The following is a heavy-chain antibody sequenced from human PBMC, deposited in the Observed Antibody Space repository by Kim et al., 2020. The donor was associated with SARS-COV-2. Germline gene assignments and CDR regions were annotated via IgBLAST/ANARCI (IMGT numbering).Heavy chain of an antibody. CDR1: GFTFSDHY. D-gene: IGHD3-22*01. J-gene: IGHJ6*02. CDR3: AREGFDYDSSGYYLAYYCYGMDV. V-gene: IGHV3-72*01. CDR2: TRNKANSYTT. Sequence: GGSLRLSCAASGFTFSDHYMDWVRQAPGKGLEWVGRTRNKANSYTTEYAASVKGRFTISRDDSKNSLYLQMNSLKTEDTAVYYCAREGFDYDSSGYYLAYYCYGMDVWGQGTTVTVSS.